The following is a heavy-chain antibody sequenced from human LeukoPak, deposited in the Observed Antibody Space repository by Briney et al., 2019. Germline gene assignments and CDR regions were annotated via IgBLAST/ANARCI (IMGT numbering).Heavy chain of an antibody. CDR1: GGSISSYY. J-gene: IGHJ3*02. CDR2: IYYSGST. Sequence: KPSETLSLTCTVSGGSISSYYWSWIRQPPGKGLEWIGYIYYSGSTNNNPSLKSRVTISVDTSKNQFSLKVRSVTAADTAVYYCARHEALDGFEIWGQGTMVTVSS. CDR3: ARHEALDGFEI. V-gene: IGHV4-59*08.